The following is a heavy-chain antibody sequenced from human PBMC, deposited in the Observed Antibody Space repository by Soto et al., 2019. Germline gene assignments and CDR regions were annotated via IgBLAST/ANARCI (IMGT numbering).Heavy chain of an antibody. CDR3: ARHSYGLGDY. Sequence: EVQLVESGGGLVQPGGSLRLSCAASGFTFSAYNMHWVRQAPGKGLEWVSYITTVSSTIYYADSVKGRFTISRDNAKNSLYLQMNSLRAEDTAVYYCARHSYGLGDYWGQGTLVTVSS. J-gene: IGHJ4*02. CDR2: ITTVSSTI. V-gene: IGHV3-48*04. D-gene: IGHD3-16*01. CDR1: GFTFSAYN.